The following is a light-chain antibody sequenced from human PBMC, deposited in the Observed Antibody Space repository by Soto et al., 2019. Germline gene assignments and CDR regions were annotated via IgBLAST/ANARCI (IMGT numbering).Light chain of an antibody. J-gene: IGLJ2*01. Sequence: QSALTQPASVSGSPGQSITISCAGTITDFGHNHDSWFQQHPGKAPKLIIYDVSSRPSGVSNRFSGSKSDDTASLTISGLQAEDEADYYCSSYTTTSTWVFGGGTKLTVL. CDR1: ITDFGHNH. CDR3: SSYTTTSTWV. V-gene: IGLV2-14*01. CDR2: DVS.